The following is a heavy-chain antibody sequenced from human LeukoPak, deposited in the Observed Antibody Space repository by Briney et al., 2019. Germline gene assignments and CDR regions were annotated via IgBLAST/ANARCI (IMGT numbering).Heavy chain of an antibody. CDR3: ARGMGSGWYSDY. CDR2: IYHSGST. Sequence: SETLSLTCTVSGYSISSGYYWGWIRQPPGKGLEWIGSIYHSGSTYYNPSLKSRVTISVDTSKNQFSLKLSSVTAADTAVYYCARGMGSGWYSDYWGQGTLVTVSS. D-gene: IGHD6-19*01. CDR1: GYSISSGYY. V-gene: IGHV4-38-2*02. J-gene: IGHJ4*02.